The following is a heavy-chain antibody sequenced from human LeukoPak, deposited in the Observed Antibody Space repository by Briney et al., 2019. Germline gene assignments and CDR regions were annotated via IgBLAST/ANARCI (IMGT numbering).Heavy chain of an antibody. J-gene: IGHJ4*02. CDR3: ARDRGGSGWDGADY. D-gene: IGHD6-19*01. CDR2: IYYSGST. Sequence: SETLSLTCTVSGGSISSYYWSWIRQPPGKGLEWIGYIYYSGSTNYNPSLKSRVTISVDTSKNQFSLRLSSVTAADTAVYYCARDRGGSGWDGADYWGQGTLVTVSS. V-gene: IGHV4-59*01. CDR1: GGSISSYY.